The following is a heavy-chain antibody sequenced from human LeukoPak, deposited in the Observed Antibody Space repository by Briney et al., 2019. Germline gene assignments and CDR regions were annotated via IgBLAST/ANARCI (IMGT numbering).Heavy chain of an antibody. J-gene: IGHJ5*02. Sequence: ASVKVSCKASGYTFTSYGISWVRQAPGQGLEWMGWISAYNGNTNYAQKLQGRVTMTTDTSTSTAYMELRSLRSDDTAVYYCARGAWGVWFGELLTPGWFDPWGQGTLVTVSS. CDR3: ARGAWGVWFGELLTPGWFDP. CDR2: ISAYNGNT. V-gene: IGHV1-18*01. CDR1: GYTFTSYG. D-gene: IGHD3-10*01.